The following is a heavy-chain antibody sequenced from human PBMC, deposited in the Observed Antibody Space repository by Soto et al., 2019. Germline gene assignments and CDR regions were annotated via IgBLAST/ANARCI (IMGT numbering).Heavy chain of an antibody. CDR3: ARARGAGYYDSSVPNGAFDI. CDR1: GFTFSSYS. D-gene: IGHD3-22*01. J-gene: IGHJ3*02. CDR2: ISSSSSTI. Sequence: EVQLVESGGGLVQPGGSLRLSCAASGFTFSSYSMNWVRQAPGKGLEWVSYISSSSSTIYYADSVKGRFTISRDNAKNSLYLQMNSLRDEDTAVYYCARARGAGYYDSSVPNGAFDIWGQGTMVTVSS. V-gene: IGHV3-48*02.